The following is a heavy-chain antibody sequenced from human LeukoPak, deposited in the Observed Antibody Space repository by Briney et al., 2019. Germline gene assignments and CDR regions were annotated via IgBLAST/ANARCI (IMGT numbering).Heavy chain of an antibody. CDR3: ARVLRYFDWLFDY. CDR1: GGSISSYY. Sequence: PSETLSLTCTVSGGSISSYYWSWIRQPPGKGLEWIGYICYSGSTNYNPSLKSRVTISVDTSKNQFSLKLSSVTAADTAVYYCARVLRYFDWLFDYWGQGTLVTVSS. CDR2: ICYSGST. J-gene: IGHJ4*02. D-gene: IGHD3-9*01. V-gene: IGHV4-59*01.